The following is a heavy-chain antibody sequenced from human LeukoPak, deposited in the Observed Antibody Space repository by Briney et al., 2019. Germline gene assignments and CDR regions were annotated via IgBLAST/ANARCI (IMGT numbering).Heavy chain of an antibody. D-gene: IGHD1-14*01. J-gene: IGHJ6*03. CDR1: GYTFTGYY. CDR3: AREPGRAPDPFGNYYYYYMDV. Sequence: ASVKVSCKASGYTFTGYYMHWVRQAPGQGLEWIGWINPNSGGTNYAQKFQGRVTMTRDTSISTAYMELSRLRSDDTAVYYCAREPGRAPDPFGNYYYYYMDVWGKGTTVTVSS. V-gene: IGHV1-2*02. CDR2: INPNSGGT.